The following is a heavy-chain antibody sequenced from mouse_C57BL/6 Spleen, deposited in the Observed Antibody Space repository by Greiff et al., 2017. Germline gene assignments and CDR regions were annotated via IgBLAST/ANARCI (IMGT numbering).Heavy chain of an antibody. J-gene: IGHJ3*01. Sequence: EVKLMESGGGLVKPGGSLKLSCAASGFTFSSYAMSWVRQTPEKRLEWVATISDGGSYTYYPDNVKGRFTISRDNAKNNLYLQMSHLKSEDTAMYYCARDTIAPFAYWGQGTLVTVSA. D-gene: IGHD2-12*01. CDR1: GFTFSSYA. CDR2: ISDGGSYT. V-gene: IGHV5-4*01. CDR3: ARDTIAPFAY.